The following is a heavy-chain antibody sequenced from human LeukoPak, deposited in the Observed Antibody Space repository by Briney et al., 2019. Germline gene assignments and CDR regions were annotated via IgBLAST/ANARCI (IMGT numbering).Heavy chain of an antibody. D-gene: IGHD3-22*01. J-gene: IGHJ4*02. CDR2: ISSSSSTV. Sequence: GGSLRLSWAASGFTFSSCAMNWVRQAPGKGLEWISYISSSSSTVYYADSVKGRFTISRDNAKNSLYLQMNSLRAEDTAVYYCARDVALDSSGYYSDYWGQGTLVTVSS. V-gene: IGHV3-48*01. CDR1: GFTFSSCA. CDR3: ARDVALDSSGYYSDY.